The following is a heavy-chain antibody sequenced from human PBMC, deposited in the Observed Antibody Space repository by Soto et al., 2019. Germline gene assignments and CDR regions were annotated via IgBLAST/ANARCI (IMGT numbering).Heavy chain of an antibody. J-gene: IGHJ3*01. V-gene: IGHV3-30-3*01. CDR1: GFSFSAYT. Sequence: QVHLVESGGDVVQPGRSLRLSCAASGFSFSAYTIHWVRQAPGKGLEWVAVVSVGGVNKYYADSVKGRFTVSRDNSKNTLYLQLDSLRAEDTAVYYCARDGGYCTSTDCYVDAFDFWGRGTMVTVSS. CDR2: VSVGGVNK. CDR3: ARDGGYCTSTDCYVDAFDF. D-gene: IGHD2-2*01.